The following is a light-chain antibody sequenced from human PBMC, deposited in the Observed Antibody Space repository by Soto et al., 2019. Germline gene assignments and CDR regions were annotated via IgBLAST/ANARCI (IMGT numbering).Light chain of an antibody. V-gene: IGKV3-20*01. CDR1: QGVSSNY. J-gene: IGKJ1*01. CDR2: GVS. Sequence: EIVLTQSPGTLSLSPGERATLSCGASQGVSSNYFAWYQQKRGQAPRLLIYGVSSRPTGIPDRFSGSGSGTDFTLTISRLEPEDFAVYYCEQYGSSPRTFGQGTKVDSK. CDR3: EQYGSSPRT.